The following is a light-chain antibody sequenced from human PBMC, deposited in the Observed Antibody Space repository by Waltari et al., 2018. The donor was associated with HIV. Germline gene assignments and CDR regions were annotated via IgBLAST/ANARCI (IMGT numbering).Light chain of an antibody. Sequence: QSALTQPPSASGSLGQSVTISCTGSSTHIGAYYFAPWFQQHPHSAPKLLLYEVTRRPSTVSDRFSGSRSGNTAFLTVAGLQPDDEATYFCSSYGDSLKVLFGGGTNVTVL. CDR2: EVT. CDR1: STHIGAYYF. V-gene: IGLV2-8*01. CDR3: SSYGDSLKVL. J-gene: IGLJ2*01.